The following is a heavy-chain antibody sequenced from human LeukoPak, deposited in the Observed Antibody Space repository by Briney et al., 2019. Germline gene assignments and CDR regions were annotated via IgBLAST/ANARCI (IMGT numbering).Heavy chain of an antibody. V-gene: IGHV1-18*04. CDR2: ISAYNGNT. D-gene: IGHD3-22*01. CDR3: AKGESPYYYDSSGYSDYFDY. J-gene: IGHJ4*02. CDR1: GYTFTSYG. Sequence: ASVKVSRKASGYTFTSYGISWVRQAPGQGLEWMGWISAYNGNTNYAQKLQGRVTMTTDTSTSTAYMELRSLRSDDTAVYYCAKGESPYYYDSSGYSDYFDYWGQGTLVTVSS.